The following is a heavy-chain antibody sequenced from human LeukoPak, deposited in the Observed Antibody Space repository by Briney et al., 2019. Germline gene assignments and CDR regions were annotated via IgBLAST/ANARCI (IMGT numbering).Heavy chain of an antibody. CDR3: ARVHYSSGWYIDY. V-gene: IGHV3-7*01. CDR2: IKEDGSEK. J-gene: IGHJ4*02. D-gene: IGHD6-19*01. Sequence: GGSLRLSCAASGFTFSSYWMSWVRQAPGKGLERVANIKEDGSEKYYVDSVKGRFTISRDNAKNSLYLQMNSLRVEDTAAYYCARVHYSSGWYIDYWGQGTLVTVSS. CDR1: GFTFSSYW.